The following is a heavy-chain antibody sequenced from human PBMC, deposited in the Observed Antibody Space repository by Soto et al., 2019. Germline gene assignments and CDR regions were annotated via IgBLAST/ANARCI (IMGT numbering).Heavy chain of an antibody. D-gene: IGHD3-3*01. V-gene: IGHV4-59*01. Sequence: SETLSLTCTVSGGSISSYYWSWIRQPPGKGLEWIGYIYYSGSTNYNPSLKSRVTISVDTSKNQFSLKLCSVTAADTAVYYCARGAPYYDFWSGWGAFDIWGQGTMVTVSS. J-gene: IGHJ3*02. CDR3: ARGAPYYDFWSGWGAFDI. CDR1: GGSISSYY. CDR2: IYYSGST.